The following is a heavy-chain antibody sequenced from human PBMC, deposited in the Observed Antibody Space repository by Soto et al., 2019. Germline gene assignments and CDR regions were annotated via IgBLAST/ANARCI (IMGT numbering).Heavy chain of an antibody. V-gene: IGHV1-18*01. CDR1: GYTFTSYG. D-gene: IGHD3-22*01. CDR3: ARAQGGYYDSSGYYYGY. Sequence: ASVKVSCKASGYTFTSYGISWVRQAPGQGLEWMGWIRAYNGNTNYAQKLQGRVTMTTDTSTSTGYMELRSLRSDDTAVYYCARAQGGYYDSSGYYYGYWGQGTLVTVSS. CDR2: IRAYNGNT. J-gene: IGHJ4*02.